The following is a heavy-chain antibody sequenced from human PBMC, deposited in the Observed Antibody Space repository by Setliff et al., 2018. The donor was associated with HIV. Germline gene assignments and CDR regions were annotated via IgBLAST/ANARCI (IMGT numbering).Heavy chain of an antibody. CDR2: IYYAGST. CDR1: GGSISSYY. CDR3: ARAPFYYGSGSYQTFDY. V-gene: IGHV4-59*12. J-gene: IGHJ4*02. Sequence: SETLSLTCTVSGGSISSYYWSWIRQPPGKGLEWIGYIYYAGSTYYNPSLKSRVTISVDTSKNQFSLKLSSVTAADTAVYYCARAPFYYGSGSYQTFDYWGQGTLVTAPQ. D-gene: IGHD3-10*01.